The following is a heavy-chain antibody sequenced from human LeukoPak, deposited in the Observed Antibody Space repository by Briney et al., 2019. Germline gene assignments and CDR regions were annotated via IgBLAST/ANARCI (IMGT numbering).Heavy chain of an antibody. CDR2: ISSSSSYI. Sequence: GSLRLSCAASGFTFSSYSVNWVRQAPGKGLEWVSSISSSSSYIYYADSVKGRFTISRDNAKNSLYLQMNSLRAEDTAVYYCARDLDSSSSNDWFDPWGQGTLVTVSS. CDR3: ARDLDSSSSNDWFDP. J-gene: IGHJ5*02. CDR1: GFTFSSYS. V-gene: IGHV3-21*01. D-gene: IGHD6-6*01.